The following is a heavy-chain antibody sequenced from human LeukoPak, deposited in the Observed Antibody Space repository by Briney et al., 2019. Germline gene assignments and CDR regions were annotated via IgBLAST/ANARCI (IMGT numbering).Heavy chain of an antibody. J-gene: IGHJ2*01. CDR1: GGSINNYY. CDR2: IYYSGST. V-gene: IGHV4-59*01. CDR3: ARGTPQEYFDL. D-gene: IGHD2-2*01. Sequence: SETLCLTCTVSGGSINNYYWSWIRQPPGKGLEWIGYIYYSGSTNYNPSLKSRVTISVDTSKNQFSLKLSSVTAADTAVYYCARGTPQEYFDLWGRGTLVTVSS.